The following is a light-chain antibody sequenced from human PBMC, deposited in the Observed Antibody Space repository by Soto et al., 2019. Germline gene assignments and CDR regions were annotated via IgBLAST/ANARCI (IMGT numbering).Light chain of an antibody. CDR2: DVS. Sequence: QSALAQPASVSGSPGQSITISCTGTSSDVGGYNYVSWYQQHPGKAPKLMIYDVSNRPSGVSNRFSGSKSGNTASLTISGFQAEDEGDYYCISFTSNSPIAVFGGGTKLNVL. CDR1: SSDVGGYNY. CDR3: ISFTSNSPIAV. J-gene: IGLJ2*01. V-gene: IGLV2-14*01.